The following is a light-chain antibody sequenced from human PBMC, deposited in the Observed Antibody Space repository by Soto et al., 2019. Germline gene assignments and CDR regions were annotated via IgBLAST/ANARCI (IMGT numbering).Light chain of an antibody. CDR1: QSVSSN. J-gene: IGKJ1*01. Sequence: EIVMTQSPATLSVSPGERATLSCRASQSVSSNLAWYQQKPGQAPRLLIYGASTRATGIPARFSGSASGTEFTLTIRSLQSEDFAVYYCQQYNNRPPWTFGQGTKVEIK. CDR3: QQYNNRPPWT. V-gene: IGKV3-15*01. CDR2: GAS.